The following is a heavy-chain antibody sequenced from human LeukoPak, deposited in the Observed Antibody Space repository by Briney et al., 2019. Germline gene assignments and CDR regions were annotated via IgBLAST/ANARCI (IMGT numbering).Heavy chain of an antibody. Sequence: GSLRLSCAASGFTFSSYSMNWVRQAPGKGLEWIGEIYHSGSTNYNPSLKSRVTISVDKSKNQFSLKLSSVTAADTAVYYCARGLSGSYRAHDAFDIWGQGTMVTVSS. D-gene: IGHD1-26*01. CDR1: GFTFSSYSM. CDR2: IYHSGST. CDR3: ARGLSGSYRAHDAFDI. J-gene: IGHJ3*02. V-gene: IGHV4-4*02.